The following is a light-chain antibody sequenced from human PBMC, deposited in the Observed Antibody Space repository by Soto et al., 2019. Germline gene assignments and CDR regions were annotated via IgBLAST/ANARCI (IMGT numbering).Light chain of an antibody. CDR3: QHYNSYSEA. CDR2: KVS. J-gene: IGKJ1*01. Sequence: DIQMPQSPSTLSGSVGERVTITCRASQTISSWLAWYQQKPGKAPQLLIYKVSTLKSGVPSRGSGSGAATEFTLTISSLQPDEFATYYCQHYNSYSEAVGQGTKVDI. V-gene: IGKV1-5*03. CDR1: QTISSW.